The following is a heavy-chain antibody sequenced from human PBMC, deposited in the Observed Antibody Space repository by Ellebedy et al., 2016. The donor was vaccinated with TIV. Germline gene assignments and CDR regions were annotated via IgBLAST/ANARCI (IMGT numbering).Heavy chain of an antibody. CDR2: INQEGSER. V-gene: IGHV3-7*01. J-gene: IGHJ3*02. CDR3: ATDGSYGDYLSPTHAFVI. D-gene: IGHD4-17*01. Sequence: GESLKISCAASRVSFRSYWMSWVRQAPGKGLEWVANINQEGSERHYVDSVKGRFTISRDNAKNSLYLQMNSLRAEDTAVYYCATDGSYGDYLSPTHAFVIWGQGTMVTVSS. CDR1: RVSFRSYW.